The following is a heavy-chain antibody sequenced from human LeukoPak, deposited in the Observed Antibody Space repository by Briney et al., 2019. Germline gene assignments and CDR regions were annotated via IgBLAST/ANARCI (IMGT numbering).Heavy chain of an antibody. V-gene: IGHV3-53*01. J-gene: IGHJ4*02. CDR2: IYSDGRT. Sequence: PGGSLRLSCAVSGFTISSNYMSWVRQAPGKELEWVSVIYSDGRTHYADSVKGRFTISRDNAKNSLYLQMNSLRAEDTAVYYCARWYSSQKYYFDYWGQGTLVTVSS. D-gene: IGHD6-19*01. CDR3: ARWYSSQKYYFDY. CDR1: GFTISSNY.